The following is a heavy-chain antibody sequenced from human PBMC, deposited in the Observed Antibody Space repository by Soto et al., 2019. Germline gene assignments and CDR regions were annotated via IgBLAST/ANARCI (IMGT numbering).Heavy chain of an antibody. Sequence: GGSLRLSCAASGFTFRSYAMSWVRQAPGKGLEWVSAISGSGGSTDYADSVKGRFAISRDNSKNTLYLQMNSLSAEDTAFYYCVKDESINWYSGHFRHWGQGTLVTVSS. J-gene: IGHJ1*01. CDR3: VKDESINWYSGHFRH. CDR2: ISGSGGST. V-gene: IGHV3-23*01. CDR1: GFTFRSYA. D-gene: IGHD6-13*01.